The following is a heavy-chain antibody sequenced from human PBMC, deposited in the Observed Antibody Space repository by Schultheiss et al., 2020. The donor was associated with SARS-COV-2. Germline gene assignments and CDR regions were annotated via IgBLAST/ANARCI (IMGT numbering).Heavy chain of an antibody. D-gene: IGHD6-13*01. CDR3: AREKVIGAAAGTFDY. V-gene: IGHV4-61*08. Sequence: SGPTLVKPTQTLTLTCTFSGFSLSTSGMCVSWIRQPPGKGLEWIGYIYYSGSTNYNPSLKSRVTISVDTSKNQFSLKLSSVTAADTAVYYCAREKVIGAAAGTFDYWGQGTLVTVSS. J-gene: IGHJ4*02. CDR1: GFSLSTSGMC. CDR2: IYYSGST.